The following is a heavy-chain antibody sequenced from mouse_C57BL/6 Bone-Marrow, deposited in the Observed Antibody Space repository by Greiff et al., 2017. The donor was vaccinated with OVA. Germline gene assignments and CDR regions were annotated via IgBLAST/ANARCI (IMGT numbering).Heavy chain of an antibody. J-gene: IGHJ3*01. D-gene: IGHD2-5*01. V-gene: IGHV14-4*01. CDR2: IDPGNGDT. Sequence: VQLQQSGAELVRPGASVKLSCTASGFNIKDDYMHWVKQRPEQGLEWIGWIDPGNGDTEYASKFQGKATITADTSSNTAYLQLSSLTSEDTAVYYCTTYSNYGAWFAYWGQGTLVTVSA. CDR3: TTYSNYGAWFAY. CDR1: GFNIKDDY.